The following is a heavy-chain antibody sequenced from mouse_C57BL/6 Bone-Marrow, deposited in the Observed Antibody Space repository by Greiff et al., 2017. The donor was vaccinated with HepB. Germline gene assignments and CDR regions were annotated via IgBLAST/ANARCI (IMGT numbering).Heavy chain of an antibody. J-gene: IGHJ3*01. D-gene: IGHD1-1*01. CDR2: IYPGSGST. CDR3: ARGEGILLRYPAWFAY. V-gene: IGHV1-55*01. CDR1: GYTFTSYW. Sequence: QVQLQQPGAELVKPGASVKMSCKASGYTFTSYWITWVKQRPGQGLEWIGDIYPGSGSTNYNEKFKSKATLTVDTSSSTAYMQLSSLTSEDSAVYYGARGEGILLRYPAWFAYWGQGTLVTVSA.